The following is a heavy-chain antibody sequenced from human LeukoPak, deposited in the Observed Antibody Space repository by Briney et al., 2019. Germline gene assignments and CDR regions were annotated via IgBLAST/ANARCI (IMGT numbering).Heavy chain of an antibody. CDR1: GYTFTNNY. Sequence: ASVKVSCKASGYTFTNNYMHWVRQAPGQGLQWMGIINPSGGSPIYAQKFQGRVNMTRDTSTSTVYMELSSLRSEDTAIYYCARSDVMLSGGMDVWGQGTTVTVSS. J-gene: IGHJ6*02. CDR3: ARSDVMLSGGMDV. V-gene: IGHV1-46*01. CDR2: INPSGGSP. D-gene: IGHD2-8*01.